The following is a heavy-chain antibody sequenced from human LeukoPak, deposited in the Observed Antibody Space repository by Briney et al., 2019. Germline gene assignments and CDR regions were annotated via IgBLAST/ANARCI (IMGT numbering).Heavy chain of an antibody. CDR2: IYYSGST. J-gene: IGHJ6*03. D-gene: IGHD3-16*01. V-gene: IGHV4-59*11. CDR3: ARVWRPYYYYYYMDV. CDR1: GGSISSHY. Sequence: SETLSLTCTVSGGSISSHYWSWIRQPPGKGLEWLGYIYYSGSTNHNPSLKSRVTISVDTSKNQFSLKLSSVTAADTAVYYCARVWRPYYYYYYMDVWGKGTTVTVSS.